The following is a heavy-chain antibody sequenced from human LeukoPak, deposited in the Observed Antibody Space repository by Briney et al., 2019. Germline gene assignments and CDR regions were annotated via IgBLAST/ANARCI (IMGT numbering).Heavy chain of an antibody. J-gene: IGHJ4*02. V-gene: IGHV3-7*04. CDR1: GFTFSSYS. CDR2: IKQDGSER. CDR3: ARGITTDS. Sequence: GGSLRLSCAASGFTFSSYSMNWVRQAPGKGLEWVANIKQDGSERYYVDSVKGRFTISRDNAKNSLYLQMNSLRAEDTAVYYCARGITTDSWGQGTLVTVSS. D-gene: IGHD3-10*01.